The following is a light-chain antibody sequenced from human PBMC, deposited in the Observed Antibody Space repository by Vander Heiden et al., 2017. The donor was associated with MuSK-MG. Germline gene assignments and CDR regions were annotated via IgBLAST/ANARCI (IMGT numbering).Light chain of an antibody. V-gene: IGKV1-39*01. J-gene: IGKJ5*01. CDR2: AAS. CDR3: QQSDTTPFI. CDR1: QSISTY. Sequence: DIQMTQSPSSLSASVGDSVTITCRASQSISTYLNWYQQKPGKAPDLLIYAASSLQSGVPSRFSGSGFGTDFTLTISRLQPEDFATYYCQQSDTTPFIFGQGTLLDIK.